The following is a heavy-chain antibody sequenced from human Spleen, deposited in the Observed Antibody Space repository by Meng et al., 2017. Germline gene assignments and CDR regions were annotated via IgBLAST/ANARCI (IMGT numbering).Heavy chain of an antibody. CDR3: AKANDYWSGGFDS. Sequence: QVQLQPWGAGMLKPSETLSLTCAVYGGSFSGYYWSWIRQPPGKGLEWIGEINHSGSTNYNPSLKSRVTISVDTSKNQFSLKLSSVTAADTAVYYCAKANDYWSGGFDSWGQGTLVTVSS. D-gene: IGHD3-3*01. CDR2: INHSGST. V-gene: IGHV4-34*01. CDR1: GGSFSGYY. J-gene: IGHJ4*02.